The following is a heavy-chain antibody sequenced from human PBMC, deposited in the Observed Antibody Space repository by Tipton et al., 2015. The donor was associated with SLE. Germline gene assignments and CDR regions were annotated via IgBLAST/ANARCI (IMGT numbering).Heavy chain of an antibody. J-gene: IGHJ4*02. CDR2: INPSAGST. CDR3: ARDGSSSSYFDY. V-gene: IGHV1-46*01. Sequence: QSGAEVKKPGVSVKVSCKASGYTFTDYYIHWVRQAPGQGLEWMGVINPSAGSTSYAQKFQGRVIMTRDTSTRTAYMELSSLRSEDTAVYYCARDGSSSSYFDYWGQGTLVTVSS. D-gene: IGHD6-13*01. CDR1: GYTFTDYY.